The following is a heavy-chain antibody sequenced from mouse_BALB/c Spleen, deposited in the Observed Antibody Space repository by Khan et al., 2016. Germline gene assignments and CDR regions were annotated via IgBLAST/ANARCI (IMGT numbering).Heavy chain of an antibody. CDR3: ATSTSGYWYYFDY. V-gene: IGHV3-1*02. J-gene: IGHJ2*01. CDR1: GYSIPSHYS. CDR2: IHYSGST. Sequence: EVQLQESGPDLVKPSQSLSLTCTVTGYSIPSHYSWHWIRHFPGNKLEWMGYIHYSGSTNYNPSLKSRISITRDTSKNQFFLHLNSVTTEDTSTYYCATSTSGYWYYFDYWGQGTTLTVSS. D-gene: IGHD3-1*01.